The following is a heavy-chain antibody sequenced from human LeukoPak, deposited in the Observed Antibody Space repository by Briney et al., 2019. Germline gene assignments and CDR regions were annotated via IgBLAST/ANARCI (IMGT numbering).Heavy chain of an antibody. D-gene: IGHD6-13*01. J-gene: IGHJ4*02. CDR3: VRGIAAAGGFDF. Sequence: GGSLRVSCAAPGFTFSSYSMNWVRQAPGKGLEWVSYISSTTSTIYYATSVKGRFTVSRDNARHSLYLQMNSLRAEDTAVYYCVRGIAAAGGFDFWGQGTRVTVSS. CDR1: GFTFSSYS. V-gene: IGHV3-48*01. CDR2: ISSTTSTI.